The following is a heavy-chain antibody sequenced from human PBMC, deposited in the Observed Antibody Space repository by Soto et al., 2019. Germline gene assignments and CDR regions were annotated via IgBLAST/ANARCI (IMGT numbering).Heavy chain of an antibody. D-gene: IGHD6-19*01. V-gene: IGHV6-1*01. CDR1: GDSVSSNSAA. CDR3: ARQPTIAVAGYVDY. J-gene: IGHJ4*02. CDR2: TYYRSKWYN. Sequence: SQTLSLPCAISGDSVSSNSAAWNWIRQSPSRGLEWLGRTYYRSKWYNDYAVSVKSRITINPDTSKNQFSLQLNSVTPEDTAVYYCARQPTIAVAGYVDYWGQGTLVTVSS.